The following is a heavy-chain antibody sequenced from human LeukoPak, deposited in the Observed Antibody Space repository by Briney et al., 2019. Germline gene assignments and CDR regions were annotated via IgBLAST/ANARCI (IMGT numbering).Heavy chain of an antibody. Sequence: GASVKVSFKASGYTFTSYYMHWVRQAPGQGLEWMGWISAYNGNTNYAQKLQGRVTMTTDTSTSTAYMELRSLRSDDTAVYYCARGYCSSTSCYGVAWFDPWGQGTLVTVSS. J-gene: IGHJ5*02. CDR3: ARGYCSSTSCYGVAWFDP. D-gene: IGHD2-2*01. CDR2: ISAYNGNT. CDR1: GYTFTSYY. V-gene: IGHV1-18*04.